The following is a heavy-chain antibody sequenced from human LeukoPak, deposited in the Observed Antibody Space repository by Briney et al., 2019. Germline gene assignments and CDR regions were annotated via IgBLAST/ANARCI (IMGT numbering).Heavy chain of an antibody. Sequence: PGGSLRLSCTASGFVFSDYWMSWVRQAPGKGLEWVSYISSSGSTIYYADSVKGRFTISRDNARNSLYLQMNSLRAEDTAVYYCAREDRYSSGWRSYAFDIWGQGTMVTVSS. J-gene: IGHJ3*02. CDR1: GFVFSDYW. D-gene: IGHD6-19*01. V-gene: IGHV3-11*04. CDR2: ISSSGSTI. CDR3: AREDRYSSGWRSYAFDI.